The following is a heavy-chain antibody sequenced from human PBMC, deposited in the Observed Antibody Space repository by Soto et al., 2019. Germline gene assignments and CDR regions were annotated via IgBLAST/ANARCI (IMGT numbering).Heavy chain of an antibody. CDR1: GFIFSSYD. D-gene: IGHD2-21*01. CDR2: ISSSGGTI. J-gene: IGHJ5*02. Sequence: EVQLVESGGGLVQPGRSLRLSCAASGFIFSSYDMNWVRQAPGKGLEWVSYISSSGGTIYYADSVKGRCTISRDNAKNSLYLQLRSLRAEDTAVYFCARARYCGSYYPEFAWGQGTLVTVSS. V-gene: IGHV3-48*03. CDR3: ARARYCGSYYPEFA.